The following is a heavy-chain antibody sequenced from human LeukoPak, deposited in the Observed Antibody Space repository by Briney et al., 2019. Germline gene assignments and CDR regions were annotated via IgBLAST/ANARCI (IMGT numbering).Heavy chain of an antibody. CDR1: GGSISSGGYY. J-gene: IGHJ4*02. V-gene: IGHV4-39*07. Sequence: SETLSLTCTVSGGSISSGGYYWSWIRQPPGKGLEWIGEINHSGSTNYNPSLKSRVTISVDTSKNQFSLKLSSVTAADTAVYYCARGLVRGSYFDYWGQGTLVTVSS. D-gene: IGHD1-26*01. CDR3: ARGLVRGSYFDY. CDR2: INHSGST.